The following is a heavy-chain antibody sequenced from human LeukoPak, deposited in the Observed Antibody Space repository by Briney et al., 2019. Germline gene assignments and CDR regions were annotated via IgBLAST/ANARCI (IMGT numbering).Heavy chain of an antibody. Sequence: SETLSLTCTVSGGSISSYYWSWIRQPPGKGLEWIGYIYYSGSTNYNPSLKSRVTISVDTSKNQFSLKLSSVTAADTAVYYCARALSSWYGFDYWGQGTLVTVSS. D-gene: IGHD6-13*01. CDR1: GGSISSYY. V-gene: IGHV4-59*01. J-gene: IGHJ4*02. CDR2: IYYSGST. CDR3: ARALSSWYGFDY.